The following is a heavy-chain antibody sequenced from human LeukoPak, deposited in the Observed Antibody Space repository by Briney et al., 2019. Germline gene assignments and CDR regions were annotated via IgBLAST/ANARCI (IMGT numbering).Heavy chain of an antibody. V-gene: IGHV4-4*07. J-gene: IGHJ3*02. Sequence: SETLSLTCTVSGGSISSYYWSWIRQPAGKGLEWIGRIYTSGSTNYNPSLKSRVTMSVDKSKNQFSLKLSSVTAADTAVYYCARVWWDADAFDIWGQGTMVTVSS. CDR2: IYTSGST. D-gene: IGHD2-8*02. CDR1: GGSISSYY. CDR3: ARVWWDADAFDI.